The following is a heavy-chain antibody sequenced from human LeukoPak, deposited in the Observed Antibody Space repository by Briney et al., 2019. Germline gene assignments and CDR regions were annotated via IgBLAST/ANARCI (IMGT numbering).Heavy chain of an antibody. V-gene: IGHV1-2*02. CDR3: ARDLTSGYFKGDY. CDR2: INPNSGGT. CDR1: GYTFTGYY. Sequence: GASVKVSCKASGYTFTGYYMHWVRQAPGQGLEWMGWINPNSGGTNYAQKFQGRVTMTRDTSISTAYMEPSRLRSDDTAVYYCARDLTSGYFKGDYWGQGTLVTVSS. D-gene: IGHD3-22*01. J-gene: IGHJ4*02.